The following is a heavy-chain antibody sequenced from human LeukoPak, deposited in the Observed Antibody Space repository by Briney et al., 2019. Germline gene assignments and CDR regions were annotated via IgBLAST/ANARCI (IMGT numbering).Heavy chain of an antibody. CDR3: ARPTYTSSSRYFFDY. J-gene: IGHJ4*02. D-gene: IGHD6-13*01. V-gene: IGHV1-2*02. CDR1: GYTFTGYY. CDR2: INPNSGGT. Sequence: ASVKVSCKASGYTFTGYYMHWVRQAPGQGLEWMGWINPNSGGTNYAQKFQGRVTMTRDTSISTAYMKLSRLRSDDTAVYYCARPTYTSSSRYFFDYWGQGTLVTVSS.